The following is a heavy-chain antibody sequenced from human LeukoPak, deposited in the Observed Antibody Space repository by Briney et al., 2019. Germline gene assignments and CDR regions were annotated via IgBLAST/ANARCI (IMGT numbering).Heavy chain of an antibody. Sequence: PGGSLRLSCAASGFTFSSYSMNWVRQAPGKGLEWVSSISSSSSYIYYADSVKGRFTISRDNAKNSLYLQMNSLRAEDTAVYYCARFAAGGSYYYMDVWGKGTTVTVSS. D-gene: IGHD6-25*01. CDR3: ARFAAGGSYYYMDV. V-gene: IGHV3-21*01. CDR1: GFTFSSYS. CDR2: ISSSSSYI. J-gene: IGHJ6*03.